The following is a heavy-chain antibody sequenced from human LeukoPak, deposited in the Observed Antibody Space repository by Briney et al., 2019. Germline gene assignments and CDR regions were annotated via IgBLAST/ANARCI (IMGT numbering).Heavy chain of an antibody. CDR3: AKSRGIAVAGTFLGCDY. Sequence: GGSLRLSCAASGFTFSSYAMSWVRQAPGKGLEWVAFIRYDGSNKYYADSVKGRFTISRDNSKNTLYLQMNSLRAEDTAVYYCAKSRGIAVAGTFLGCDYWGQGTLVTVSS. D-gene: IGHD6-19*01. CDR2: IRYDGSNK. J-gene: IGHJ4*02. V-gene: IGHV3-30*02. CDR1: GFTFSSYA.